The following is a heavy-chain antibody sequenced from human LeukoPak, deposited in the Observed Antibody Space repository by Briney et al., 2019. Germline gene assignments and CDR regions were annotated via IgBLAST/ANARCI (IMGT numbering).Heavy chain of an antibody. CDR3: ARAGIAGTTFDY. Sequence: KPSETLSLTCTVSGGSISSYYWNWIRQPPGKGLEWIGYIYYSGSTNFNPSLKSRVTISVDTSKHQFSLKLSSVTAADTAVYYCARAGIAGTTFDYWGQGTLVTVSS. CDR2: IYYSGST. V-gene: IGHV4-59*13. D-gene: IGHD1-1*01. J-gene: IGHJ4*02. CDR1: GGSISSYY.